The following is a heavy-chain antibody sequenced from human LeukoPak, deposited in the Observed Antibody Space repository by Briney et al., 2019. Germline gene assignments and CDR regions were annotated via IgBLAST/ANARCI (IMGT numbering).Heavy chain of an antibody. D-gene: IGHD3-22*01. J-gene: IGHJ4*02. CDR3: SPSNYYLDSNCWF. Sequence: GGSLRLSCAASGFTFNNAWMNWVRQAPGKGLEWVGRVKSKTDGGTTDYAALVEGRFTISRDDSKNTLYLQMNSLKIEDTGVYYWSPSNYYLDSNCWFWGQGTLVTVSS. CDR2: VKSKTDGGTT. V-gene: IGHV3-15*07. CDR1: GFTFNNAW.